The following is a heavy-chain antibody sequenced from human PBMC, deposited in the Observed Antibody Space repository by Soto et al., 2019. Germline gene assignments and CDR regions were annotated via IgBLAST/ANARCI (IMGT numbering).Heavy chain of an antibody. V-gene: IGHV1-18*01. CDR2: ISAYNDKT. CDR3: ARVGLGYGDYGLSGY. Sequence: ASVKVSCKASGYTFTDFGISWVRQAPGQGLEWMGWISAYNDKTDYAQKVQGRVTMTTDTSTSTAYMELRSLTSDDTAMYYCARVGLGYGDYGLSGYWGQGTLVTVSS. D-gene: IGHD4-17*01. CDR1: GYTFTDFG. J-gene: IGHJ4*02.